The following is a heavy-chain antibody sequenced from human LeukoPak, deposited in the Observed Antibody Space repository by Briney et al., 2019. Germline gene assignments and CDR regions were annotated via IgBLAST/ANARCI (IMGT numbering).Heavy chain of an antibody. V-gene: IGHV3-43*01. Sequence: GGSLRLSCEASGFTFDSYTMHWVRHPPGRGLEWVSLIAWDGSFEYYADSVKGRFTISRDNSKTSPYLQINALRPEDTAFYYCSRDIGMVVGTVLHSWGQGTLVTVSS. CDR2: IAWDGSFE. CDR1: GFTFDSYT. CDR3: SRDIGMVVGTVLHS. D-gene: IGHD1-7*01. J-gene: IGHJ4*02.